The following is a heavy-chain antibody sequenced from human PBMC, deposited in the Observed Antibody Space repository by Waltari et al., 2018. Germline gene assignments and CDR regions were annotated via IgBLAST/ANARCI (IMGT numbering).Heavy chain of an antibody. D-gene: IGHD3-10*01. CDR3: ARAKLGLWFGETRTASAFDY. Sequence: QVQLVQSGAEVKKPGASVKVSCKASGYTFTSYAMHWVRQAPGQRLEWMGWINAGNGNTKYSQEFQGRVTITRDTSASTAYMELSSLRSEDMAVYYCARAKLGLWFGETRTASAFDYWGQGTLVTVSS. J-gene: IGHJ4*02. V-gene: IGHV1-3*03. CDR2: INAGNGNT. CDR1: GYTFTSYA.